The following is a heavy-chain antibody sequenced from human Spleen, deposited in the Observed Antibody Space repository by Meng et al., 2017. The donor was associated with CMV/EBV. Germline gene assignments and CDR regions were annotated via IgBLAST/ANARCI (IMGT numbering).Heavy chain of an antibody. CDR3: ARELTTSRGMDV. J-gene: IGHJ6*02. Sequence: ASVKVSCKASGYTFTGYYMHWVRQAPGQGLEWMGWINPNSGGTNYAQKFQGRVTMTRDTSISTAYMELSRLRSDDTAVYYCARELTTSRGMDVWGHGTTVTVSS. CDR1: GYTFTGYY. CDR2: INPNSGGT. D-gene: IGHD4-11*01. V-gene: IGHV1-2*02.